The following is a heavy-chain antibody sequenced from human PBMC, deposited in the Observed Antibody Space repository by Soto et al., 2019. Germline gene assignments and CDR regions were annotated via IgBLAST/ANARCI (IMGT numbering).Heavy chain of an antibody. Sequence: GASVKVSCKASGYTFTSYDINWVRQATGQGLEWMGWVNPNSGNTGYAQKFQGRVTMTRNTSISTAYMELSSLRSEDTAVYYCARADNFYYGMDVWGQGTTVTVSS. CDR1: GYTFTSYD. CDR3: ARADNFYYGMDV. CDR2: VNPNSGNT. J-gene: IGHJ6*02. V-gene: IGHV1-8*01.